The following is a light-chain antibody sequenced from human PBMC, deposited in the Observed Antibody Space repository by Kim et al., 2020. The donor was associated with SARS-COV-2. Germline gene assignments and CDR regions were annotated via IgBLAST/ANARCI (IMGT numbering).Light chain of an antibody. Sequence: SYELTQPSSVSVSPGQTARITCSGDVLAKKYARWFQQKPGQAPVLVIYKDSERPSGIPERFSGSSSGTTVTLTISGGQVEDEADYYCYSAADNKGVFGTGTKCTFL. J-gene: IGLJ1*01. CDR1: VLAKKY. CDR3: YSAADNKGV. V-gene: IGLV3-27*01. CDR2: KDS.